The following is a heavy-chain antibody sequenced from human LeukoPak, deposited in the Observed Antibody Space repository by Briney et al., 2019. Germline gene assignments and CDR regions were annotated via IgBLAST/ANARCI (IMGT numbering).Heavy chain of an antibody. CDR3: ARDVVAGSDIDC. V-gene: IGHV3-23*01. CDR1: GFTFRSYG. Sequence: PGGSLRLSCAASGFTFRSYGIHWVRQAPGKGLEWVSAISGSGGSTYYADSVKGRFTISRDNAKNTLYLQMNSLRAEDTAVYYCARDVVAGSDIDCWGQGTLVTVSS. J-gene: IGHJ4*02. D-gene: IGHD6-19*01. CDR2: ISGSGGST.